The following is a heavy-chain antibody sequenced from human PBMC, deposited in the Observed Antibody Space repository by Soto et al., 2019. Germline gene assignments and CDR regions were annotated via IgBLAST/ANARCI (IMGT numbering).Heavy chain of an antibody. J-gene: IGHJ4*02. Sequence: EVQLVEAGGGWIKPGRSLRLSCTASGFIFRDFTMSWFRQAPGKGLEWVGYIRTKTYGETTTYAASVPDRFSISRDDSKNIAYLQMRSLKTEDTAVYYCSRDYLGQLPDWGQGTLVTVSS. D-gene: IGHD1-1*01. V-gene: IGHV3-49*05. CDR2: IRTKTYGETT. CDR3: SRDYLGQLPD. CDR1: GFIFRDFT.